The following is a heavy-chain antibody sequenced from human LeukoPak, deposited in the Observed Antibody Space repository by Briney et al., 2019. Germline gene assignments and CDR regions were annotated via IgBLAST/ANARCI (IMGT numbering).Heavy chain of an antibody. CDR1: GFTFSRSW. J-gene: IGHJ4*02. Sequence: PGGSLRLSCAVSGFTFSRSWMTWVRQAPEKGLEFVANINEDGSVSNHVGSVKGRFTISRDNAKNSVYLQMNSLRDEDTAVYYCARDRGNGALDYWGQGTLVTVPS. D-gene: IGHD2-8*01. V-gene: IGHV3-7*01. CDR3: ARDRGNGALDY. CDR2: INEDGSVS.